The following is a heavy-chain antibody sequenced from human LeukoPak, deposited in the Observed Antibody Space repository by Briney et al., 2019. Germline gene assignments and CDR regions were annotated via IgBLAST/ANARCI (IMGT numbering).Heavy chain of an antibody. CDR3: ARLYSYYYDSSGYPFDYWYFDL. CDR2: INHSGST. D-gene: IGHD3-22*01. J-gene: IGHJ2*01. CDR1: GGSFSGYY. V-gene: IGHV4-34*01. Sequence: SETLSLTCAVYGGSFSGYYWSWIRQPPGKGLEWIGEINHSGSTNYNPSLKSRVTISVDTSKNQFSLKLSSVTAADTAVYYCARLYSYYYDSSGYPFDYWYFDLWGRGTLVTVSS.